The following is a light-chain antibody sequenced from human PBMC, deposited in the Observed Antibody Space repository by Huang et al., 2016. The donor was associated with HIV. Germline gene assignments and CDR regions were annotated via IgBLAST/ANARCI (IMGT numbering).Light chain of an antibody. CDR3: QQRNNWPPWT. Sequence: EIVLTQSPATLSLSPGEGATLSCRASQSIGSSLAWYQQRHGQDPRLVIYAASIRATGSPARFSGRVSGTDFTLTISSQEPEEFAVYYCQQRNNWPPWTFGQGTKVELK. V-gene: IGKV3-11*01. J-gene: IGKJ1*01. CDR1: QSIGSS. CDR2: AAS.